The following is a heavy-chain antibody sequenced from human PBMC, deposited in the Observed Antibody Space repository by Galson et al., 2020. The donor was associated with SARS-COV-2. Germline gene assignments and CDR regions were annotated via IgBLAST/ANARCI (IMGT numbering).Heavy chain of an antibody. D-gene: IGHD3-10*01. J-gene: IGHJ4*02. CDR3: ARLPVVRGVDS. Sequence: ASETLSFTCTVSGGSISTYYWSWIRQPPGKGLEWIGYLYYGGNTNYNPSLQSRVTISVDTSKSQFSLKLNSVTAADTAVYYCARLPVVRGVDSWGQGILVTVTS. CDR2: LYYGGNT. CDR1: GGSISTYY. V-gene: IGHV4-59*08.